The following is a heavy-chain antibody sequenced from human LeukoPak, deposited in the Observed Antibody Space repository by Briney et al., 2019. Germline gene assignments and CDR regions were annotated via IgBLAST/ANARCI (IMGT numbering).Heavy chain of an antibody. CDR1: GYTLTELS. Sequence: ASVKVSCKVSGYTLTELSMHWVRQAPGKGLEWMGGFDPEDGETIYAQKFQGRVTMTEDTSTDTAYMELSSLRSEDTAVYYCATDLQITMVRGVRQLSDYWGQGTLVTVSS. J-gene: IGHJ4*02. CDR3: ATDLQITMVRGVRQLSDY. D-gene: IGHD3-10*01. CDR2: FDPEDGET. V-gene: IGHV1-24*01.